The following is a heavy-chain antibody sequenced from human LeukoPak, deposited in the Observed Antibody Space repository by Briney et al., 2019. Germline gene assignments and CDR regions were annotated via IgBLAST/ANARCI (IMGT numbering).Heavy chain of an antibody. J-gene: IGHJ4*02. Sequence: SETLSLTCTVSGGSISSSSYYWGWIRQPPGKGLEWIGSIYYSGSTYYNPSLKSRVTISVDTSKNQFSLKLSSVTAADTAVYYCANSANYGGNSGYFDYWGQGTLVTVSS. CDR2: IYYSGST. CDR3: ANSANYGGNSGYFDY. CDR1: GGSISSSSYY. D-gene: IGHD4-23*01. V-gene: IGHV4-39*01.